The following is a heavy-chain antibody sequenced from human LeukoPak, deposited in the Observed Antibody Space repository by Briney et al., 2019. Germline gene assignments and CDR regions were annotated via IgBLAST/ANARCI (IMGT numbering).Heavy chain of an antibody. CDR2: IKSTDDGATA. CDR3: TTGYGSSSGYDH. CDR1: GLIFNNAY. D-gene: IGHD3-10*01. Sequence: GGSLRLSCAGSGLIFNNAYVHWVRQAPGKGLQWVGRIKSTDDGATAEYAAPVKGRFSLSRDDSKNAVILQLNGLKIEDAGVYYCTTGYGSSSGYDHWGQGTRVTVSS. V-gene: IGHV3-15*07. J-gene: IGHJ4*02.